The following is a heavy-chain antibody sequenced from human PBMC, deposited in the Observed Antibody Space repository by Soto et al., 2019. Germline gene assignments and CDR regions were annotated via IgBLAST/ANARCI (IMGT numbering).Heavy chain of an antibody. CDR3: AADSGWYKWFDP. J-gene: IGHJ5*02. Sequence: SVKVSCKASGFTFTSSAVQWVRRARGQRLEWIGWIVVGSGNTNYAQKFQERVTITRDMSTSTAYMELSSLRSEDTAVYYCAADSGWYKWFDPWGQGTLVTVSS. D-gene: IGHD6-19*01. CDR1: GFTFTSSA. V-gene: IGHV1-58*01. CDR2: IVVGSGNT.